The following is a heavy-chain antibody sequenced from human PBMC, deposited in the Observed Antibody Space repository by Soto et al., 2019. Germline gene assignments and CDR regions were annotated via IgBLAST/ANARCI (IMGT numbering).Heavy chain of an antibody. J-gene: IGHJ6*02. V-gene: IGHV3-23*01. Sequence: DVQLLESGGHLVQPGGSLRLSCAASGFTFSSYAMSWVRQAPGKGLEWVSSVSAGGDMTYYSDSVKGRFTISRDNSNNALFLQMNSLRIEDTALYYCARGDRGGSGSPASYYYSGLDVCGPGTTVTVS. CDR2: VSAGGDMT. D-gene: IGHD3-10*01. CDR1: GFTFSSYA. CDR3: ARGDRGGSGSPASYYYSGLDV.